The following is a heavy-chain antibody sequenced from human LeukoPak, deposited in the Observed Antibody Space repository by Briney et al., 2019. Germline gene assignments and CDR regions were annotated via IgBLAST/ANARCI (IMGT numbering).Heavy chain of an antibody. CDR2: INPNSATT. V-gene: IGHV1-8*03. Sequence: ASVKVSCKTSGYTFTDYDVHWVRQAPGQGLEWMGWINPNSATTNYAQRLQGRVTFTRDTSLSVAYMELSSLTSEDADVYFCARGDFGETNTAFDVWGQGPLVAVSS. D-gene: IGHD4-17*01. CDR3: ARGDFGETNTAFDV. J-gene: IGHJ3*01. CDR1: GYTFTDYD.